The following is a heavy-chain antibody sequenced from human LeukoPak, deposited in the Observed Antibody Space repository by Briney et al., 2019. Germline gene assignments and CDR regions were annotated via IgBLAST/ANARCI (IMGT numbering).Heavy chain of an antibody. Sequence: SQTLSLTCTVSGGSISSGGYYWSWIRQHPGKGLEWIVYIYYSGSTYYNPSLKSRVTISVDTSKNQFSLKLSSVTAADTAVYYCARLYYYDSSGRFDPWGQGTLVTVSS. D-gene: IGHD3-22*01. J-gene: IGHJ5*02. CDR1: GGSISSGGYY. CDR2: IYYSGST. V-gene: IGHV4-31*03. CDR3: ARLYYYDSSGRFDP.